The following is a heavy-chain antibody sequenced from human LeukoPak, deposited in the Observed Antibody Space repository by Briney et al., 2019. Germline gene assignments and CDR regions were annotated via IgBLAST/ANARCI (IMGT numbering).Heavy chain of an antibody. CDR3: ARDTYTSSWYLRR. J-gene: IGHJ1*01. CDR1: GGSISSGSYY. CDR2: IYTSGNT. D-gene: IGHD6-13*01. Sequence: SETLSLTCTVSGGSISSGSYYWSWIRQPAGKGLEWIGRIYTSGNTNYNPSLKSRVTISVDTSKNQYSLKLSSVTAADTAVYYCARDTYTSSWYLRRWGQGTLVTVSS. V-gene: IGHV4-61*02.